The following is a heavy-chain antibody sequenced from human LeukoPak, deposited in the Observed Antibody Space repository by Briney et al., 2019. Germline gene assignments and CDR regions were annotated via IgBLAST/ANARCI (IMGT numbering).Heavy chain of an antibody. CDR3: ARGYDILTGYYSY. CDR1: GYTFTSYD. Sequence: ASVKVSCKASGYTFTSYDINWVRQATGQGLEWMGWMNPNSGNTGYAQKFQGRVTITRNTSISTAYMELSSLRSEDTAVYYCARGYDILTGYYSYWGQGTLVTVSS. D-gene: IGHD3-9*01. V-gene: IGHV1-8*03. J-gene: IGHJ4*02. CDR2: MNPNSGNT.